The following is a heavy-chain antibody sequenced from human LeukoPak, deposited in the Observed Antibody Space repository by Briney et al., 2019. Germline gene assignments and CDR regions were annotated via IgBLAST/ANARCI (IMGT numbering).Heavy chain of an antibody. J-gene: IGHJ5*02. Sequence: TSSETLSLTCAVYGGSFSGYYWSWIRQPPGKGLEWIGEINHSGSTNYNPSLKSRVTISVDTSKNQFSLKLSSVTAADTAVYYCARGRRRGYSRNWFDPWGQGILVTVSS. CDR2: INHSGST. V-gene: IGHV4-34*01. CDR1: GGSFSGYY. D-gene: IGHD5-18*01. CDR3: ARGRRRGYSRNWFDP.